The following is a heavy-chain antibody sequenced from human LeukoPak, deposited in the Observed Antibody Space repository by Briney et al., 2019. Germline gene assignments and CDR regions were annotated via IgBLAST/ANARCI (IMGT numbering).Heavy chain of an antibody. J-gene: IGHJ4*02. Sequence: SETLSLTCTASGGSISSSSYYWSCLRQPPWKGLECIAYINYSGGTNSNPSLKTRVTISVDTSKKEFSLKLSSVTAADTAVYYCARGAGWYNYWGQGILVTVSS. CDR3: ARGAGWYNY. CDR1: GGSISSSSYY. CDR2: INYSGGT. V-gene: IGHV4-61*01. D-gene: IGHD6-19*01.